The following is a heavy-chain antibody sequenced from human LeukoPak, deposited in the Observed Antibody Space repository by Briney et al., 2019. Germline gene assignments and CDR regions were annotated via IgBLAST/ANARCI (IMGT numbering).Heavy chain of an antibody. V-gene: IGHV1-2*02. D-gene: IGHD6-19*01. CDR1: GYTFTGYF. CDR2: INPKSGGA. J-gene: IGHJ4*02. CDR3: ARDEYSSGWYSRSY. Sequence: ASVKVSCKASGYTFTGYFMHWVRQAPGQGLEWMGWINPKSGGANYAQKFQDRVTMTRDTSISTAFMDLSRLRSDDTAVYYCARDEYSSGWYSRSYWGQGTLVTVSS.